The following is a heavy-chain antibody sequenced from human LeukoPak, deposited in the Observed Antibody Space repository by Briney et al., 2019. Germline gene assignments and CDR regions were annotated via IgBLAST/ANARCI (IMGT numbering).Heavy chain of an antibody. D-gene: IGHD3-22*01. Sequence: GGSLRLSCAASGFTFSSYGMQWVRQAPGKGLEWVAFIRYDGSNKYYADSVKGRFTISRDNSKNTLYLQMNSLRAEDTAVYYCAKTSLYDSSGYIDYWGQGTLVTVSS. J-gene: IGHJ4*02. CDR1: GFTFSSYG. V-gene: IGHV3-30*02. CDR2: IRYDGSNK. CDR3: AKTSLYDSSGYIDY.